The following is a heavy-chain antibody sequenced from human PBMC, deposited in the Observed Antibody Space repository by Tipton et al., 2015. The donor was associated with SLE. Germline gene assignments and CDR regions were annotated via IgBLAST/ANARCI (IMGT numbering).Heavy chain of an antibody. CDR3: ARDQGYSYGFSS. J-gene: IGHJ5*02. D-gene: IGHD5-18*01. CDR1: GYTLSSYG. V-gene: IGHV1-18*01. Sequence: QSGPEVKKPGASVKVSCKAAGYTLSSYGISWVRQAPGQGLEWMGWISTSDGHTNYAQSLQGRVTMTIDTSTSTVYMELGSLTSDDTALYFCARDQGYSYGFSSWGQGTLVTVSS. CDR2: ISTSDGHT.